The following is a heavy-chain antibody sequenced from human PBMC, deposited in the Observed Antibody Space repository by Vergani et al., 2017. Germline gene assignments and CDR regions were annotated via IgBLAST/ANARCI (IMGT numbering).Heavy chain of an antibody. J-gene: IGHJ4*02. D-gene: IGHD3-3*01. CDR1: GFTFSSYS. Sequence: EVQLVESGGGLVKPGGSLRLSCAASGFTFSSYSMTWVRQAPGKGLEWVSSISSSSSYIYYADSVKGRFTISRDNAKNSLYLQMNSLRAEDTAVYYCAGAEYYDFWAVFDDGGQGTLVTVSS. CDR2: ISSSSSYI. V-gene: IGHV3-21*01. CDR3: AGAEYYDFWAVFDD.